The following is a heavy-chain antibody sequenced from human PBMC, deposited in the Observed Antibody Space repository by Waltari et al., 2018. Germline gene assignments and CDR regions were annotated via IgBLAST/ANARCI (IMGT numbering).Heavy chain of an antibody. J-gene: IGHJ4*02. CDR3: SRSPAGYSRSDY. D-gene: IGHD5-18*01. CDR1: GFAFSSYW. Sequence: EVRLEESGGGLVQPGGSLRLSCAASGFAFSSYWMHWVRQAPGKGLVWVSSIDDDGSGTTYAESVMGRFTIYRDNAKNTVYLEMKSLRAEDTAVYYCSRSPAGYSRSDYWGQGTLVTVSS. V-gene: IGHV3-74*01. CDR2: IDDDGSGT.